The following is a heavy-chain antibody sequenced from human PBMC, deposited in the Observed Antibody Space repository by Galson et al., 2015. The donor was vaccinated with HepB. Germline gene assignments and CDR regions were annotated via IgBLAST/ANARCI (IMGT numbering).Heavy chain of an antibody. D-gene: IGHD1-1*01. Sequence: SLRLSCAASGFTFSDYYMNWVRQAPGKGLEWVSSICSSSTMYYADSVQGRFTISRDNAKNSLYLRMNSLRAEDTAVYFCARENDYYFDYWGQGTLVTVSS. CDR2: ICSSSTM. J-gene: IGHJ4*02. V-gene: IGHV3-69-1*01. CDR1: GFTFSDYY. CDR3: ARENDYYFDY.